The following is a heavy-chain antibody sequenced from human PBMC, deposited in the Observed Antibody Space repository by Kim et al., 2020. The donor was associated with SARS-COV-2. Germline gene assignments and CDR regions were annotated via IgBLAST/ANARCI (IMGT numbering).Heavy chain of an antibody. CDR2: IYSGGST. D-gene: IGHD2-15*01. CDR1: GFTVSSNY. J-gene: IGHJ6*02. CDR3: ARDKVEYCSGGSCLSYGMDV. Sequence: GGSLRLSCAASGFTVSSNYMSWVRQAPGKGLEWVSVIYSGGSTYYADSVKGRFTISRDNSKNTLYLQMNSLRAEDTAVYYCARDKVEYCSGGSCLSYGMDVWGQGTTVTVSS. V-gene: IGHV3-53*01.